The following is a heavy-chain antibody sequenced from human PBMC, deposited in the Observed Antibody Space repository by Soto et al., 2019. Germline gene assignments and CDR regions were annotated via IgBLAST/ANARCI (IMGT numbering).Heavy chain of an antibody. D-gene: IGHD3-22*01. CDR3: AREGGSYDSGGYLIRGAFDI. CDR1: GDSISRVDYY. Sequence: SETLSLTCSVSGDSISRVDYYWTWIRQHPEKGLEWIGNIYFRGNTYYSPSLESRLTISVDTSKNQFSLKLTSVTAADTAVYYCAREGGSYDSGGYLIRGAFDIWGQGTMVTVSS. V-gene: IGHV4-31*03. CDR2: IYFRGNT. J-gene: IGHJ3*02.